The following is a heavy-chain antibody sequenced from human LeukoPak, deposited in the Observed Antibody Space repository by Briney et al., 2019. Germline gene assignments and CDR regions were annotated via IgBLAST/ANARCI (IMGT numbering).Heavy chain of an antibody. Sequence: GSLRLSCAASGFTVSSNYMSWVRQAPGKGLEWVSVIYSGGSTYYADSMKGRFTISRDNSKNTLYLQMNSLRAEDTAVYYCARVRVNPTMVRGVRNWFDPWGQGTLVTVSS. D-gene: IGHD3-10*01. V-gene: IGHV3-53*01. CDR1: GFTVSSNY. CDR2: IYSGGST. CDR3: ARVRVNPTMVRGVRNWFDP. J-gene: IGHJ5*02.